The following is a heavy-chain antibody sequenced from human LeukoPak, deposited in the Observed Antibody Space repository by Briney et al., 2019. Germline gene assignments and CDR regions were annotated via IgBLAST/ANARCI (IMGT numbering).Heavy chain of an antibody. CDR2: ISAYNGNT. CDR1: GYTFTSYG. V-gene: IGHV1-18*01. J-gene: IGHJ5*02. CDR3: AGDGGIVVVPAANNWFDP. Sequence: ASVKVSCKASGYTFTSYGISWVRQAPGQGLEWMGWISAYNGNTNYAQKLQGRVTMTTDTSTSTAYMELRSLRSDDTAVYYCAGDGGIVVVPAANNWFDPWGQGTLVTVSS. D-gene: IGHD2-2*01.